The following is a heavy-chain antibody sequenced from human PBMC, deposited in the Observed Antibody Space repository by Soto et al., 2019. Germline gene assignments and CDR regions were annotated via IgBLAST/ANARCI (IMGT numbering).Heavy chain of an antibody. J-gene: IGHJ4*02. CDR2: IYYSGST. CDR1: GSSVSTHD. V-gene: IGHV4-59*02. Sequence: SATVSLTSPFAGSSVSTHDWSWLLHAPGKGLEWIGYIYYSGSTNCNPSLKSRVTISVDTSKNQFSLKVSSVTATDTAVYYCARLSTTSGNWALDYWGQGTLVTVS. D-gene: IGHD7-27*01. CDR3: ARLSTTSGNWALDY.